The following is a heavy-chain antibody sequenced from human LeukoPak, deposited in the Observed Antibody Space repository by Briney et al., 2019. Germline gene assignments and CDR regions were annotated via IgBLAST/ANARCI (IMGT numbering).Heavy chain of an antibody. Sequence: PSETLSLTCTVSDDSISDYYRGWIRQPPGKGLEWIGYIYYSGSTYYNPSLKSRVTISVDTSKNQFSLKLSSVTAADTAVYYCARAAQGIAAAGTVHYWGQGTLVTVSS. CDR1: DDSISDYY. CDR3: ARAAQGIAAAGTVHY. D-gene: IGHD6-13*01. J-gene: IGHJ4*02. V-gene: IGHV4-30-4*01. CDR2: IYYSGST.